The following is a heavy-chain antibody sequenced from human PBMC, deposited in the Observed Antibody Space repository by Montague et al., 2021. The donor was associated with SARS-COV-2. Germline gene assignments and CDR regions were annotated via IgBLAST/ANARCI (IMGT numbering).Heavy chain of an antibody. CDR3: ARTTDCGYSYGRRTDAFDI. V-gene: IGHV2-5*01. D-gene: IGHD5-18*01. Sequence: PALVKPTQTLTLTCTFSGFSPSTSGVGVGWIRQPPGKALEWLALIYWNDDKRYSPSLKSRLTITKDTSKNQVVLTMTSMDPVDTATYYCARTTDCGYSYGRRTDAFDIWGQGTRVTVSS. CDR2: IYWNDDK. CDR1: GFSPSTSGVG. J-gene: IGHJ3*02.